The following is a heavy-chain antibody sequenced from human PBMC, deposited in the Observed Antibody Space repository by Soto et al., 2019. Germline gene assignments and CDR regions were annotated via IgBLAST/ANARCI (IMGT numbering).Heavy chain of an antibody. CDR3: AHILVDCSGGSCYDQGFDY. CDR2: IYWDDDK. V-gene: IGHV2-5*02. Sequence: QITLKESGPTLVKPTQTLTLTCTFSGFSLSTRGVGVAWILQPPGKALEWLALIYWDDDKRYSPSLKSRLTMTKDTSKNQVFLTMTNMDPVDTATYYCAHILVDCSGGSCYDQGFDYWGQGTLVTVSS. J-gene: IGHJ4*02. D-gene: IGHD2-15*01. CDR1: GFSLSTRGVG.